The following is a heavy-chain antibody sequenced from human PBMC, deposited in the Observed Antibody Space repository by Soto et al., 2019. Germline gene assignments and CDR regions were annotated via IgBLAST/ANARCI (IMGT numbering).Heavy chain of an antibody. J-gene: IGHJ4*02. Sequence: PGGSLRLSCAASGFTFSSYGMHWVRQAPGKGLEWVAVISYDGSNKYYADSVKGRFTISRDNSKNTLYLQMNSLRAEDTAVYYCAKIWSKWAAAGNFLFDYWGQGTLVTVSS. CDR2: ISYDGSNK. CDR1: GFTFSSYG. D-gene: IGHD6-13*01. V-gene: IGHV3-30*18. CDR3: AKIWSKWAAAGNFLFDY.